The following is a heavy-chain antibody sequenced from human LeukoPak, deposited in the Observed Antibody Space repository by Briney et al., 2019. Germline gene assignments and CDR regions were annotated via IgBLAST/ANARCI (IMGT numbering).Heavy chain of an antibody. CDR3: ARGVTMVRAPYYGMDV. J-gene: IGHJ6*02. CDR1: GGSFSGYY. CDR2: INHSGST. V-gene: IGHV4-34*01. D-gene: IGHD3-10*01. Sequence: SETLSLTCAVYGGSFSGYYWSWIRQPPGKGLEWIGEINHSGSTNYNPSLKSRVTISVDTSKNQFSLKLSSVTAADTAVYYCARGVTMVRAPYYGMDVWGQGTTVTVSS.